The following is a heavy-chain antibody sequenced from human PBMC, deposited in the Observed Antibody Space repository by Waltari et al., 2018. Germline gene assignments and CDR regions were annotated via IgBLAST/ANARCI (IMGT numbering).Heavy chain of an antibody. Sequence: EVQLVESGGGLVQPGRSLRLSCAASGFTFDDFAMHWVRQAPAKGLEWVSTINWNSGGIAYADSVKGRFTISRDNAKNSLYLQMNSLRAEYTALYYCAKDEGAVAGSGWVDYWGQGTLVTVSS. CDR1: GFTFDDFA. CDR2: INWNSGGI. J-gene: IGHJ4*02. CDR3: AKDEGAVAGSGWVDY. V-gene: IGHV3-9*01. D-gene: IGHD6-19*01.